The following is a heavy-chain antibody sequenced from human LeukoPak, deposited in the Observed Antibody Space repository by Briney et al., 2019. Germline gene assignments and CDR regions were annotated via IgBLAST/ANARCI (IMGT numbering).Heavy chain of an antibody. D-gene: IGHD4-17*01. CDR2: ISSSSSYI. Sequence: GGSLRLSCAASGFTFSSYSMNWVRQAPGKGLEWVSSISSSSSYIYYADSVKGRFTISRDNAKNSLYLQMNSLRAEDTAVYYCARDFSRGLDTLYGDLSRSPDGYYYYYYGMDVWGQGTTVTVSS. CDR3: ARDFSRGLDTLYGDLSRSPDGYYYYYYGMDV. CDR1: GFTFSSYS. J-gene: IGHJ6*02. V-gene: IGHV3-21*01.